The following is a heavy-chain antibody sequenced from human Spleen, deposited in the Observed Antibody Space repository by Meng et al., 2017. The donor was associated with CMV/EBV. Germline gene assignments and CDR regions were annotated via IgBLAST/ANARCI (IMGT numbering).Heavy chain of an antibody. CDR1: GGTFSSYA. CDR3: AMGPKGGSSWYLTQDY. CDR2: IIPIFGTA. D-gene: IGHD6-13*01. J-gene: IGHJ4*02. V-gene: IGHV1-69*05. Sequence: SVKVSCKASGGTFSSYAISWVRQAPGQGLEWMGGIIPIFGTANYAQKFQGRVTITTDESTSTAYMELSSLRSEDTAVYYCAMGPKGGSSWYLTQDYWGQGTLVTVSS.